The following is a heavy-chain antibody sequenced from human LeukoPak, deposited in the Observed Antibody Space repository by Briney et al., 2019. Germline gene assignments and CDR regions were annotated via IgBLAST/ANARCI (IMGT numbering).Heavy chain of an antibody. Sequence: PSETLSLTCAVYGGSFSGYYWSWIRQPPGKGLEWIGEINHSGSTNYNPSLKSRVTISVDTSKNQFSLKLSSVTAADTAVYYCARLLNPSIIMTSMDFDYWGQGTLVTVSS. CDR3: ARLLNPSIIMTSMDFDY. J-gene: IGHJ4*02. CDR2: INHSGST. V-gene: IGHV4-34*01. CDR1: GGSFSGYY. D-gene: IGHD3-16*01.